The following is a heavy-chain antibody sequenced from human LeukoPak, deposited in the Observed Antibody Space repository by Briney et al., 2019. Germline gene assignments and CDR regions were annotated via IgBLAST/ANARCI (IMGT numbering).Heavy chain of an antibody. CDR1: GFSFSNYA. CDR3: ARDGSSRQSFDY. V-gene: IGHV3-23*01. CDR2: IGSGGTT. D-gene: IGHD6-6*01. J-gene: IGHJ4*02. Sequence: QLGGSLRLSCAASGFSFSNYAMNWVRQAPGKGLEWVLVIGSGGTTYYADYVKGRFTISRDNSKNTLYLQMNSLRAEDTAVYYCARDGSSRQSFDYWGQGTLLPVSS.